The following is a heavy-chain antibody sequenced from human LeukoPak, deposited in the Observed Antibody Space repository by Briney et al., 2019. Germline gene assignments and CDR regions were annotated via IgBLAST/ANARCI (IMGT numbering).Heavy chain of an antibody. J-gene: IGHJ3*02. CDR2: IYHSGST. CDR1: GGSISSSNW. Sequence: PSETLSLTCAVSGGSISSSNWWSWVRQPPGKGLEWIGEIYHSGSTNYNPSLKSRVTISVDTSKNQFSLKLSSVTAADTAVYYCARGHEDARGAFDIWGQGTMVTVSS. CDR3: ARGHEDARGAFDI. V-gene: IGHV4-4*02.